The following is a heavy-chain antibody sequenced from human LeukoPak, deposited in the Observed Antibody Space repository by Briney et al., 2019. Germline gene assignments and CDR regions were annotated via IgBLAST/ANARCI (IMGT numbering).Heavy chain of an antibody. CDR2: IYSGGST. CDR1: GFTVSSNY. Sequence: GGSLRLSCAVSGFTVSSNYMSWVRQPPGKGLEWVSVIYSGGSTYYADSVKGRFTISRHDSRDTLYLQMNSLRVEDTAVYYCARFKGDSSPYGYYYYGMDVWGQGTTVTVSS. D-gene: IGHD6-13*01. J-gene: IGHJ6*02. V-gene: IGHV3-53*04. CDR3: ARFKGDSSPYGYYYYGMDV.